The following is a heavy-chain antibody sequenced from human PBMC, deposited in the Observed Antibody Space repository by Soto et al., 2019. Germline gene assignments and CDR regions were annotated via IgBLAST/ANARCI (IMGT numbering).Heavy chain of an antibody. D-gene: IGHD1-26*01. CDR3: ARDPKLIVGGIDY. J-gene: IGHJ4*02. CDR1: GGSISSGDYY. Sequence: QVQLQESGPGLVKPSQTLSLTCTVSGGSISSGDYYWSWIRQPPGKGLEWIGYIYYSGSTYYNPSLKSRVTISVDPYKNQFSLKLSSVTAADTAVYYCARDPKLIVGGIDYWGQGTLVTVSS. CDR2: IYYSGST. V-gene: IGHV4-30-4*01.